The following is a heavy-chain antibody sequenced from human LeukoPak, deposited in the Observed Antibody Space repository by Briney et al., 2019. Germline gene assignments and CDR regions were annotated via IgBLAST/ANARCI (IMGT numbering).Heavy chain of an antibody. J-gene: IGHJ4*02. CDR3: ARAWGYSSSWHLDY. D-gene: IGHD6-13*01. CDR1: GCTLTELS. CDR2: FDPEDGET. Sequence: ASVKVSCKVSGCTLTELSMHWVRQAPGKGLEWMGGFDPEDGETIYAQKFQGRVTMTEDTSTDTAYMELSSLRSEDTAVYYCARAWGYSSSWHLDYWGQGTLVTVSS. V-gene: IGHV1-24*01.